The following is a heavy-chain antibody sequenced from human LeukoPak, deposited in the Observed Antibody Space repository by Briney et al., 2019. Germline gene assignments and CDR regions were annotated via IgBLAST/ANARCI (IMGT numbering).Heavy chain of an antibody. CDR3: ARVSSGWSVSHFDY. V-gene: IGHV1-2*02. D-gene: IGHD6-19*01. CDR2: INPNSGGT. J-gene: IGHJ4*02. CDR1: GYSFTSHY. Sequence: ASVKVSCKASGYSFTSHYMHWVRQAPGQGLEWMGWINPNSGGTNYAQKFQGRVTMTRDTSISTAYMELSRLRSDDTAVYYCARVSSGWSVSHFDYWGQGTLVTVSS.